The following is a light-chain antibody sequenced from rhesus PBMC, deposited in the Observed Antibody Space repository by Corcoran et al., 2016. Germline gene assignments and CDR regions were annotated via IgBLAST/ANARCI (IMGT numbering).Light chain of an antibody. CDR3: QQRNTYPLT. CDR2: WVA. CDR1: QGMSVA. V-gene: IGKV1-33*01. J-gene: IGKJ4*01. Sequence: DIHMTQSPSSLSASVGDTVTITRRASQGMSVALAWYQQKPGKAPKILIYWVANLKIGVPSRFSGSGSGTDFTRTISSLQPEDFAVYYCQQRNTYPLTFGGGTKVEIK.